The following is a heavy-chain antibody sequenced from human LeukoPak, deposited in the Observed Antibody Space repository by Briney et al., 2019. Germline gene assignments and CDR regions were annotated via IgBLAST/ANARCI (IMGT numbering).Heavy chain of an antibody. D-gene: IGHD5-24*01. CDR3: AKSGYNRFDY. V-gene: IGHV3-30*18. Sequence: GGSLRLSCAASGFTFRTYAMHWVRQAPGKGLEWVAIISNDEKSKYYSESVKGRFTISRDNFKNTVYLQMNSLRAEDTAVYYCAKSGYNRFDYWGQGTLVTVSS. J-gene: IGHJ4*02. CDR2: ISNDEKSK. CDR1: GFTFRTYA.